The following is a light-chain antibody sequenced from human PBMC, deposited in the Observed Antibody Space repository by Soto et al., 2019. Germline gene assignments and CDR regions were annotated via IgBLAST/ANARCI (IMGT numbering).Light chain of an antibody. J-gene: IGKJ5*01. CDR2: GAS. CDR1: QYVSNK. Sequence: EIVMTQSPSTLSVSPGETATLSCRASQYVSNKVAWYQQKPGQAPSLLILGASTRATGVPARSSGSGSGTEFTLSISSLQSEDFAVYYCKQYKEWPPFTFGQGTRLEI. V-gene: IGKV3-15*01. CDR3: KQYKEWPPFT.